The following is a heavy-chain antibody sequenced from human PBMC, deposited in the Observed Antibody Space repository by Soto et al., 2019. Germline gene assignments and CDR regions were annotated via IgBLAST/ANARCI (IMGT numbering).Heavy chain of an antibody. Sequence: QVQLVQSGAEVKKPGSSVKVSCKASGGTFNNYAISWVLQAPGQGLEWMGGIIPIIGTADYAHKFQGRLAISADESTGTTFMELSSLRSEDTALYYCARGGVDVVATSAFDYWGQGTLVTVSS. CDR1: GGTFNNYA. CDR3: ARGGVDVVATSAFDY. J-gene: IGHJ4*02. D-gene: IGHD5-12*01. V-gene: IGHV1-69*01. CDR2: IIPIIGTA.